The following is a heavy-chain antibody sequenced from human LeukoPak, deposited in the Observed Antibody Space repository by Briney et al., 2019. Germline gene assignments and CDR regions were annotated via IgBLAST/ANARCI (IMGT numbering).Heavy chain of an antibody. J-gene: IGHJ4*02. CDR3: ARVHKAAAGTLDY. V-gene: IGHV3-21*01. CDR1: GLTFSSYS. CDR2: ISSSSSYI. D-gene: IGHD6-13*01. Sequence: PGGSLRLSCAASGLTFSSYSMNWVRQAPGKGLEWVSSISSSSSYIYYADSVKGRFTISRDNAKNSLYLQMNSLRAEDTALYYCARVHKAAAGTLDYWGQGTLVTVSS.